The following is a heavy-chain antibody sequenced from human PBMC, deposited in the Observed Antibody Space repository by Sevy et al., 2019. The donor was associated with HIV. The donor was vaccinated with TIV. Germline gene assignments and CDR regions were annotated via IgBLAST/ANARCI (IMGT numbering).Heavy chain of an antibody. Sequence: ASVKVSCKASGYTFTSYGISWVRQAPGQGLEWMGWISAYNGNTNYAQKLQGRVTMTTDTSTSTAYMELRSLRSDDTAVYYCARVSTFGGVIATYYFDYWGQGTLVTVSS. CDR3: ARVSTFGGVIATYYFDY. CDR1: GYTFTSYG. CDR2: ISAYNGNT. J-gene: IGHJ4*02. V-gene: IGHV1-18*04. D-gene: IGHD3-16*02.